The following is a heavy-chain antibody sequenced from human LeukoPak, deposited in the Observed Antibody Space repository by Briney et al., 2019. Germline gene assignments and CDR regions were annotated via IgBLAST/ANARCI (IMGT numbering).Heavy chain of an antibody. CDR3: ARGRGKYSSLDY. Sequence: ASVKVSCKASGYPFTSYEINWVRQATGQGLEWMGWMNPNSGNTGYAQEFQGRVTMTRNTSISTAYMELSSLRSEDTAVYYCARGRGKYSSLDYWGQGTLVTVSS. J-gene: IGHJ4*02. D-gene: IGHD5-18*01. CDR2: MNPNSGNT. CDR1: GYPFTSYE. V-gene: IGHV1-8*01.